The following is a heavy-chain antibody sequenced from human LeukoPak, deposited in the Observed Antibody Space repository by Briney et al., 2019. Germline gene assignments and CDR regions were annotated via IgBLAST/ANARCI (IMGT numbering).Heavy chain of an antibody. Sequence: PSETLSPTCTVSGASISSYYWSWVRQPPGKGLEWIGYIFNSGDTRYNPSLESRVTISLGTSNNQFSLKLSSVTAADTAVYYCARQTNWFDVWGQGILVTVSS. J-gene: IGHJ5*02. CDR3: ARQTNWFDV. CDR2: IFNSGDT. CDR1: GASISSYY. V-gene: IGHV4-59*08.